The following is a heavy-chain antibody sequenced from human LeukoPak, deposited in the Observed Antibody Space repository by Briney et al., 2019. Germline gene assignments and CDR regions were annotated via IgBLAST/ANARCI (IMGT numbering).Heavy chain of an antibody. CDR2: ISSNGGST. CDR3: ARWYNSLDV. CDR1: GFTFRNSA. D-gene: IGHD1-1*01. Sequence: GGSLRLSCAASGFTFRNSAMHWVRQAPGKGLEYVSGISSNGGSTYYANAVKGRFTISRDNSKNTVYLQMGSLKPEDMAVYYCARWYNSLDVWGQGTTVTVSS. J-gene: IGHJ6*02. V-gene: IGHV3-64*01.